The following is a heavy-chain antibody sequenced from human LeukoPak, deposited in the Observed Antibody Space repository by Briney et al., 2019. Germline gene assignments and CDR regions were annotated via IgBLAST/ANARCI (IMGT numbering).Heavy chain of an antibody. J-gene: IGHJ5*02. V-gene: IGHV4-39*07. CDR2: IYYSGST. Sequence: PSETLSLTCTVSGGSISSSSYYWGWIRQPPGKGLEWIGSIYYSGSTYYNPSLKSRVTISVDTSKNQFSLKLSSVTAADTAVYYCARDLLGGYDYVWGSYRYRNWFDPWGQGTLVTVSS. CDR3: ARDLLGGYDYVWGSYRYRNWFDP. CDR1: GGSISSSSYY. D-gene: IGHD3-16*02.